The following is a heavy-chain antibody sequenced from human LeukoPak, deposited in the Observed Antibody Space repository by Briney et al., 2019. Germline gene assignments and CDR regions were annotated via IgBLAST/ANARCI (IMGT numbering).Heavy chain of an antibody. D-gene: IGHD6-13*01. V-gene: IGHV3-7*01. CDR1: GFTFSSYW. CDR3: ARDKVSSSSWSPYYYYMDV. Sequence: GGSLRLSCAASGFTFSSYWMSWVRKAPGKGLERVANIKQDGSEKYYVDSVKGRFTISRDNAKNSLYLQMNSLRAEDTAVYYCARDKVSSSSWSPYYYYMDVWGKGTTVTVSS. CDR2: IKQDGSEK. J-gene: IGHJ6*03.